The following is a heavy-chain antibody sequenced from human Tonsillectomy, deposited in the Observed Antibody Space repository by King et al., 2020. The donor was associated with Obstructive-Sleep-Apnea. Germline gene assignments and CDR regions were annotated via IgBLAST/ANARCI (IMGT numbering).Heavy chain of an antibody. V-gene: IGHV3-30-3*01. CDR1: GFTFSSYA. Sequence: VQLVESGGGVVQPGRSLRLSCAASGFTFSSYAMHWVRQAPGKGLEWVAVISYDGSNKYYADSVKGRFTISRDNSKNTLYLQMNSLRAEDTAVYYCARLWGRYSYGYYFDYWGQGTLVTVSS. D-gene: IGHD5-18*01. J-gene: IGHJ4*02. CDR3: ARLWGRYSYGYYFDY. CDR2: ISYDGSNK.